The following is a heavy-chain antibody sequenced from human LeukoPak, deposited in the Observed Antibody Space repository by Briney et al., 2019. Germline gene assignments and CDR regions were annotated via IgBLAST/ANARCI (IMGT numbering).Heavy chain of an antibody. CDR2: ISLAGTYI. J-gene: IGHJ6*04. V-gene: IGHV3-21*01. Sequence: GGSLRLSCAASELSFKTYSMNWLRQSPGKGLEWVASISLAGTYIDYADSVKGRFTISRDNGNNSLFLEMTSLRADDTAVYYCAELGITMIGGVWGKGTTVTISS. D-gene: IGHD3-10*02. CDR3: AELGITMIGGV. CDR1: ELSFKTYS.